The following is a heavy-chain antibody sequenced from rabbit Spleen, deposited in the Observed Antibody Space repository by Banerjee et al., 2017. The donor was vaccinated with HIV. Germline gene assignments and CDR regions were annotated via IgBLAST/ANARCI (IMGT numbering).Heavy chain of an antibody. CDR1: GFSLSSYW. J-gene: IGHJ4*01. Sequence: QSLEESGGDLVKPGTSLTLTCTASGFSLSSYWMCWVRQAPGKGLEWIACIYSGSSGSTYYANWAKGRFTISKPSSTTVTLQMASLTAADTATYFCARDSPWACVFDLWGPGTLVTVS. V-gene: IGHV1S40*01. D-gene: IGHD3-3*01. CDR2: IYSGSSGST. CDR3: ARDSPWACVFDL.